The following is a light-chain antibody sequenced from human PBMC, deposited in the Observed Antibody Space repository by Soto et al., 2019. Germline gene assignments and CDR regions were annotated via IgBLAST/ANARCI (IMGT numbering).Light chain of an antibody. Sequence: EILLTQSPGLLSVSPGEKGTLSCRASRVVACDYVAWYQQKHGQAPRLLIFGASSRAAGIPDRFSGSGSGTDFTLTISRLEPEDFTVYFCHQYGRSPYTFGQGAKLEIK. CDR3: HQYGRSPYT. J-gene: IGKJ2*01. V-gene: IGKV3-20*01. CDR2: GAS. CDR1: RVVACDY.